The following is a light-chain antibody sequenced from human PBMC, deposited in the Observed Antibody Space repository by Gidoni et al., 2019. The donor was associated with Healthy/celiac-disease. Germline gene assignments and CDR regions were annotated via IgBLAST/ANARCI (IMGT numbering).Light chain of an antibody. V-gene: IGKV3-20*01. CDR3: QQYGSSPYT. J-gene: IGKJ2*01. CDR2: GAS. Sequence: EIVLTHSPGTLSLSPGERATLSCRASQSVSRSYLAWYQQKPGQAPRLLIYGASSRATGIPDRFSGSGSGTDFTLTISRLEPEDFAVYYCQQYGSSPYTFXQXTKLEIK. CDR1: QSVSRSY.